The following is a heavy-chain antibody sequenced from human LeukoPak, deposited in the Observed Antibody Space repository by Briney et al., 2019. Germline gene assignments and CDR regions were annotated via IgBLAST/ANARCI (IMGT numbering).Heavy chain of an antibody. J-gene: IGHJ4*02. CDR1: GGTFSGYA. CDR3: ARAGIAAAGTGGFDY. V-gene: IGHV1-69*13. CDR2: IIPIFGTA. Sequence: GASVKVSCKASGGTFSGYAISWVRQAPGQGLEWMGGIIPIFGTANYAQKFQGRVTITADESTSTAYMELSSLRSEDTAVYYCARAGIAAAGTGGFDYWGQGTLVTVSS. D-gene: IGHD6-13*01.